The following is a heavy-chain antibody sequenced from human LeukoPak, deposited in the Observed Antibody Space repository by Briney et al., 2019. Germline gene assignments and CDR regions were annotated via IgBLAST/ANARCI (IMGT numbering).Heavy chain of an antibody. Sequence: GGSLRLSCAASGFTFSSYGMHWVRQAPGKGLEWVSVIWYDGSNKYYADSVKGRFTISRDNSKNTLYLQMNSLRAEDTAVYYCARDMGVPAALDYWGQGTLVIVSS. D-gene: IGHD2-2*01. CDR2: IWYDGSNK. CDR1: GFTFSSYG. V-gene: IGHV3-33*01. CDR3: ARDMGVPAALDY. J-gene: IGHJ4*02.